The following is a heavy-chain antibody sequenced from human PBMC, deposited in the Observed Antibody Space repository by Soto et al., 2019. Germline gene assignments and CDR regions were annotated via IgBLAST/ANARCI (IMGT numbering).Heavy chain of an antibody. CDR2: IDWVDDK. Sequence: SGPTLVNPTQTLTLTCTFSGFSHNTRGMCVSWIRQPPGEALEWLALIDWVDDKYYSTSLKTRLTISKDTSKNQVVLTMTDMDPVDTATYYCARIRNSGYFYGTWGQGTLVTV. CDR1: GFSHNTRGMC. J-gene: IGHJ5*02. V-gene: IGHV2-70*13. CDR3: ARIRNSGYFYGT. D-gene: IGHD3-22*01.